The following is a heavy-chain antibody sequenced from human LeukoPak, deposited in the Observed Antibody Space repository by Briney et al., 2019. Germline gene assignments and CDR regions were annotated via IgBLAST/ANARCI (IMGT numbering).Heavy chain of an antibody. CDR3: AKDRALEIFDY. D-gene: IGHD1-1*01. CDR2: ISGSGGST. V-gene: IGHV3-23*01. Sequence: GGSLRLSCAASGFTFSSYATNWVRQAPGKGLEWVSVISGSGGSTYYADSVKGRFTISRDNSKNTLFLQMNSLRAEDTAVYYCAKDRALEIFDYWGQGTLVTVSS. J-gene: IGHJ4*02. CDR1: GFTFSSYA.